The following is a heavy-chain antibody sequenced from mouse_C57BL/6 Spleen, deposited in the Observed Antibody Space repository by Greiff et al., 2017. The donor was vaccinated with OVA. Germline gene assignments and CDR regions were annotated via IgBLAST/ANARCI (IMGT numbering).Heavy chain of an antibody. V-gene: IGHV5-4*01. CDR3: ARDRITTAPYYFDY. Sequence: DVKLVESGGGLVKPGGSLKLSCAASGFTFSSYAMSWVRQTPEKRLEWVATISDGGSYTYYPDNVKGRFTISRDNAKNNLYLQMSHLKSEDTAMYYCARDRITTAPYYFDYWGQGTTLTVSS. D-gene: IGHD1-2*01. J-gene: IGHJ2*01. CDR1: GFTFSSYA. CDR2: ISDGGSYT.